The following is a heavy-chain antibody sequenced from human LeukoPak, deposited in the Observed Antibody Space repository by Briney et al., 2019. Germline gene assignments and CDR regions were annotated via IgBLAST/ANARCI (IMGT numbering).Heavy chain of an antibody. V-gene: IGHV4-39*07. D-gene: IGHD5-18*01. CDR2: IYYSGST. CDR3: ARGRYSQYFDY. Sequence: SETLSLTCTVSGGSISSSSYYWGWIRQPPGKGLEWIGSIYYSGSTYYNPSLKSRVTLSVDTSENQFSLKMNSVTAADTAVYYCARGRYSQYFDYWGQGTLVTVSS. J-gene: IGHJ4*02. CDR1: GGSISSSSYY.